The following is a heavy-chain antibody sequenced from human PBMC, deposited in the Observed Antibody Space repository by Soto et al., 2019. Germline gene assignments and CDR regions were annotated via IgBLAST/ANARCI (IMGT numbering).Heavy chain of an antibody. D-gene: IGHD2-2*01. CDR3: ARVRYCISTSCYENWYFDL. J-gene: IGHJ2*01. CDR1: GGSISSGGYY. Sequence: QVQLQESGPGLVKPSQTLSLTCTVSGGSISSGGYYWSWIRQHPGKGLEWIGYIYYSGSTYYNPSLKIRVTISVDTSKNQFSLKLSSVTAADTAVYYCARVRYCISTSCYENWYFDLWGRGTLVTVSS. CDR2: IYYSGST. V-gene: IGHV4-31*03.